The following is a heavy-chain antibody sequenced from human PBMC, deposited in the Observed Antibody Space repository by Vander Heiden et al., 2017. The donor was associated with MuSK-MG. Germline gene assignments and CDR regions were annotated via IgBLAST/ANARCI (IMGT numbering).Heavy chain of an antibody. D-gene: IGHD5-18*01. Sequence: QLQLKESGPVLVKPSETLSLTCIVSGDSISGSSFYWGWIRQSPGKGLEWIGSIYYSGSTYYNPSLNSRVTISVDTSKNHFSLRLSSVTAADTAVYYCARGGGYSYGYRPHYFDYWGQGTLVIVSS. CDR2: IYYSGST. V-gene: IGHV4-39*02. J-gene: IGHJ4*02. CDR1: GDSISGSSFY. CDR3: ARGGGYSYGYRPHYFDY.